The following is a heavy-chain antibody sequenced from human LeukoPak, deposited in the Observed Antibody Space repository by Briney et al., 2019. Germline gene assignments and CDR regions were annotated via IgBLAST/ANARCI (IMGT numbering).Heavy chain of an antibody. CDR3: ARACTGGVCYLFDY. CDR1: GYTFTGYY. D-gene: IGHD2-8*02. CDR2: ISAYNGNT. V-gene: IGHV1-18*04. J-gene: IGHJ4*02. Sequence: ASVKVSCKASGYTFTGYYIHWVRQAPGQGLEWMGWISAYNGNTNYAQKLQGRVTMTTDTSTSTAYMELRSLRSDDTAVYYCARACTGGVCYLFDYWGQGTLVTVSS.